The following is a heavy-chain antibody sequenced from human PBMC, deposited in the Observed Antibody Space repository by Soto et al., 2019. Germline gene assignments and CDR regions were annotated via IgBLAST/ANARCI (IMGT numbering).Heavy chain of an antibody. V-gene: IGHV3-33*01. D-gene: IGHD1-26*01. CDR1: GFTFSSYG. Sequence: QVQLVESGGGVVQPGRSLRLSCAASGFTFSSYGMHWVRQAPGKGLEWVAVIWYDGSNKYYADSVKGRFTISRDNSKNTLYLQMNSRRAEDTAVYYCARVDLIVGATDYWGQGTLVTVSS. J-gene: IGHJ4*02. CDR3: ARVDLIVGATDY. CDR2: IWYDGSNK.